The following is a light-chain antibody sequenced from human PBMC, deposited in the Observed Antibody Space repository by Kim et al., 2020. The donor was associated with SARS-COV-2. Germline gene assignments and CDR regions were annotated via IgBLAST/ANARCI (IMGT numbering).Light chain of an antibody. V-gene: IGLV2-18*02. CDR3: SSYTNSTFLFV. Sequence: HSDNISCTGTGRSVAGYNRVSSYQRPPDTAPKLIIYEVSNRPSGVPDRLSGSKFGNTASLTISGLQAEDEADYYCSSYTNSTFLFVFGTGTKVTVL. J-gene: IGLJ1*01. CDR1: GRSVAGYNR. CDR2: EVS.